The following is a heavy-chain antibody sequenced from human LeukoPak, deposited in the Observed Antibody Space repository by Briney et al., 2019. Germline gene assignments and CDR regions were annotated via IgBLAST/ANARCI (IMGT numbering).Heavy chain of an antibody. CDR3: ARTARNDIVRAFDY. CDR1: GYTFTGYY. Sequence: GASVKVSCKTSGYTFTGYYMHWVRQAPGQGLEWMGWINPNSGGTNYAQKFQGRVTMTRDTSISTAYMELSRLRSDDTAVYYCARTARNDIVRAFDYWGQGTLVTVSS. J-gene: IGHJ4*02. V-gene: IGHV1-2*02. CDR2: INPNSGGT. D-gene: IGHD1-1*01.